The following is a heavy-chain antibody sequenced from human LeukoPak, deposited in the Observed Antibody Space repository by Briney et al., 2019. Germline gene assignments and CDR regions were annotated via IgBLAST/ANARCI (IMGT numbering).Heavy chain of an antibody. D-gene: IGHD1-7*01. CDR2: ISGSGGST. CDR3: AKETKPWNSVLGIVDY. J-gene: IGHJ4*02. Sequence: GGSLRLSCAASGFTFSGYGMSWVRQAPGKGLEWVSAISGSGGSTYYADSVKGRFTISRDNSKNTLYLQMNSLRAEDTAVYYCAKETKPWNSVLGIVDYWGQGTLVTVSS. V-gene: IGHV3-23*01. CDR1: GFTFSGYG.